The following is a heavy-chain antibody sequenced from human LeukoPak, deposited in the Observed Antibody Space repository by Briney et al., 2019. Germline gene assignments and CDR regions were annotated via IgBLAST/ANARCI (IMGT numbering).Heavy chain of an antibody. CDR1: GYTFTSYG. CDR2: ISAYNGNT. V-gene: IGHV1-18*01. D-gene: IGHD3-10*01. Sequence: ASVKVSCKASGYTFTSYGISWVRQAPGQGLEWMGWISAYNGNTNYAQKLQGRVTMTTDTSTSTAYMELWSLRSDDTAVYYCAKCMGSGNYYYYYYGMDVWGQGTTVAVSS. J-gene: IGHJ6*02. CDR3: AKCMGSGNYYYYYYGMDV.